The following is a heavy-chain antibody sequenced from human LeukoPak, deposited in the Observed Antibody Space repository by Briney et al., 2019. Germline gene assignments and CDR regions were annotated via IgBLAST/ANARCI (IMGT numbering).Heavy chain of an antibody. CDR2: ISWNSGSI. V-gene: IGHV3-9*01. CDR3: AKQLGYCSDGSCYFPY. D-gene: IGHD2-15*01. CDR1: GFIFNSYA. Sequence: PGGSLRLSCAGSGFIFNSYAMHWVRQPPGKGLEWVSGISWNSGSIDYADSVKGRFTISRDNAKNSLYLQMNSLRAEDTAVYYCAKQLGYCSDGSCYFPYWGQGTLVTVSS. J-gene: IGHJ4*02.